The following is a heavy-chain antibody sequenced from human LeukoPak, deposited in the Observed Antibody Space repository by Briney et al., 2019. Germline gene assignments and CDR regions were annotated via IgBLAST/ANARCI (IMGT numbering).Heavy chain of an antibody. CDR2: IYHSGST. V-gene: IGHV4-4*02. Sequence: SGTLSLTCAVSGGSISSSNWWSWVRQPPGKGLKWIGEIYHSGSTNYNPSLKSRVTISVDKSRNQFSLKLSSVTAADTAVYYCARETRCTSCHYDAFDIWGQGTMVTVSS. D-gene: IGHD2-2*01. CDR3: ARETRCTSCHYDAFDI. CDR1: GGSISSSNW. J-gene: IGHJ3*02.